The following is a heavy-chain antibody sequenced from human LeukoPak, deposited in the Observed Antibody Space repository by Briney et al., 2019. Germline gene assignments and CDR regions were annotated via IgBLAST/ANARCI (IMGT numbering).Heavy chain of an antibody. CDR3: ANGGDSRTGYFDY. J-gene: IGHJ4*02. V-gene: IGHV3-23*01. Sequence: GGSLRLSCAASGFTFSSYAMSWVRQAPGKGLEWVSAIVGNGGSTYYADSVKGRFTISRDNSKNTLYLQMNSLRAEDTAVYYCANGGDSRTGYFDYWGQGTLVTVSS. CDR2: IVGNGGST. D-gene: IGHD4-17*01. CDR1: GFTFSSYA.